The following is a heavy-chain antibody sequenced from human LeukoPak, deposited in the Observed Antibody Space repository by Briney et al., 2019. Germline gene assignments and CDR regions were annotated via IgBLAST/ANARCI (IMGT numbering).Heavy chain of an antibody. D-gene: IGHD6-13*01. CDR3: ARDLERIAAAGPVPGMDV. CDR2: IIPILGIA. CDR1: GGTFSSYA. J-gene: IGHJ6*02. Sequence: SVKVSCKASGGTFSSYAISWVRQAPGQGLEWMGRIIPILGIANYAHKFQGRVTITADKSTSTAYMELSSLRSEDTAVYYCARDLERIAAAGPVPGMDVWGQGTRSPSP. V-gene: IGHV1-69*04.